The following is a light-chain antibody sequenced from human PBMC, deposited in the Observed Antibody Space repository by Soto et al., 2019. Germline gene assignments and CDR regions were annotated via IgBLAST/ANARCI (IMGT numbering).Light chain of an antibody. V-gene: IGLV2-18*01. CDR2: EVS. CDR3: SLYTSDSTYV. Sequence: QAVLTQPPSVSASPGQSVTISCTGTSSDFGSYNRVSWYQRPPGTGPKIMIYEVSNRPPGVPDRFSGSKSGNTASLPISGLQGEDEAEYYCSLYTSDSTYVFGTGTKVTV. J-gene: IGLJ1*01. CDR1: SSDFGSYNR.